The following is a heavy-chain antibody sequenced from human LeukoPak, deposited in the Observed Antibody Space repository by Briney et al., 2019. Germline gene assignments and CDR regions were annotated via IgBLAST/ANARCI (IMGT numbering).Heavy chain of an antibody. J-gene: IGHJ4*02. CDR3: AKDTIEVAGTDSFDY. V-gene: IGHV3-9*01. Sequence: PGRSLRLSCVASGFTFDDYAMHWVRQAPGKGLEWVSGINWNSGRIGYADSVKGRFTTSRDNAKNSLYLQMNSLRAEDTALYYCAKDTIEVAGTDSFDYWGQGTLVTVSS. D-gene: IGHD6-19*01. CDR2: INWNSGRI. CDR1: GFTFDDYA.